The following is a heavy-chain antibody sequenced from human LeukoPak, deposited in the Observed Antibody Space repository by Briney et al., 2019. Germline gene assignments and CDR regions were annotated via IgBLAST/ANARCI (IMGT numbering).Heavy chain of an antibody. CDR2: IYTSGGT. V-gene: IGHV4-61*02. CDR1: GGSISSGSYY. J-gene: IGHJ4*02. CDR3: ARDQVGATKGGYFDY. Sequence: PSETLSLTCTVSGGSISSGSYYWSWIRQPAGKGLEWIGRIYTSGGTNYNPSLKSRVTISVDTSKNQFSLKLSSVTAADTAVYYCARDQVGATKGGYFDYWGQGTLVTVSS. D-gene: IGHD1-26*01.